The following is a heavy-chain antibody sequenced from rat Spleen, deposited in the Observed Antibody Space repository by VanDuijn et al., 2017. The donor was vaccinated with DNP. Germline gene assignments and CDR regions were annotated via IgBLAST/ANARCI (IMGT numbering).Heavy chain of an antibody. V-gene: IGHV3-3*01. D-gene: IGHD4-4*01. J-gene: IGHJ2*01. Sequence: EVLLQESGPGLVKPSQSLSLTCSVTGLSITNNFKWTWIRKFPGDKLEWMGYVTNAGSTDYNPSLKSRISITTDTSKNQFFLQVNSVATEDTATYFCAIQLGVFDYWGQGVMVTVSS. CDR2: VTNAGST. CDR1: GLSITNNFK. CDR3: AIQLGVFDY.